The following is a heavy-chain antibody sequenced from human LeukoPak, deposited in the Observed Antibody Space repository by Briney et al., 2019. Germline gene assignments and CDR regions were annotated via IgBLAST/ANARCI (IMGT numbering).Heavy chain of an antibody. CDR1: GFTFSNYP. CDR2: IGPSDDDR. V-gene: IGHV3-23*01. Sequence: GGSLRLSCAASGFTFSNYPMTWVRQAPGKGLEWVPAIGPSDDDRKYGKSVKGRFTISRDNSKDTLYLRMNSLRIEDTAIYYCAKDWRADFWGQGTLVTVSS. CDR3: AKDWRADF. J-gene: IGHJ4*02.